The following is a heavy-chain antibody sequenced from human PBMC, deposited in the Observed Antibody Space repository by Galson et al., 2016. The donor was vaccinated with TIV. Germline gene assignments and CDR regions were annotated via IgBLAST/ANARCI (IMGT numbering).Heavy chain of an antibody. J-gene: IGHJ4*02. CDR3: SRDGDVWGDYRPWGDY. CDR2: INENGNEK. CDR1: GFTFSSYP. Sequence: SLRLSCAASGFTFSSYPMTWVRQVPGKGLEWVAAINENGNEKHYVDSVKGRFTISRDNVKNLLYLQMDSLTADDTAVYYCSRDGDVWGDYRPWGDYWGQGTLVTVSS. D-gene: IGHD3-16*02. V-gene: IGHV3-7*03.